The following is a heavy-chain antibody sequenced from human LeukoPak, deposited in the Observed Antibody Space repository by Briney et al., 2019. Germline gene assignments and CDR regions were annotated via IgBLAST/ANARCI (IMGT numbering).Heavy chain of an antibody. V-gene: IGHV1-69*13. D-gene: IGHD2-15*01. CDR1: GGTFSSYA. CDR3: ARDETEYCSGGSCRRGDY. J-gene: IGHJ4*02. CDR2: IIPIFGTA. Sequence: SVKVSCKASGGTFSSYAISWVRQAPGQGLEWMGGIIPIFGTANYAQKFQGRVTITADESTSTAYMELSSLRSEDTAVYYCARDETEYCSGGSCRRGDYWGQGTPVTVSS.